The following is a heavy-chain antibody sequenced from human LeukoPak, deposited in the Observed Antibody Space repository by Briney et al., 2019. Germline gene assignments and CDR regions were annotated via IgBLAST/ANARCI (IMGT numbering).Heavy chain of an antibody. CDR3: AKLIREVTTYDY. Sequence: GGSLRLSCAASGFIFSDHYMSWIRQAPGKGLDWVSHISSSGSSTYYGDSVKGRFIISKDNAKNSVYLQMNTLRVEDTAVYHCAKLIREVTTYDYWGPGALVTVSS. V-gene: IGHV3-11*04. D-gene: IGHD1-1*01. J-gene: IGHJ4*02. CDR2: ISSSGSST. CDR1: GFIFSDHY.